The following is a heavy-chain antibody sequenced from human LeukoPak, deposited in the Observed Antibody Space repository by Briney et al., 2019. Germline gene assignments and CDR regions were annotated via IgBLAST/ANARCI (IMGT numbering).Heavy chain of an antibody. CDR2: INPNSGGT. CDR1: GYTFTGYY. V-gene: IGHV1-2*02. CDR3: ARDRPLDADDYYGFYFFDY. J-gene: IGHJ4*02. D-gene: IGHD3-10*01. Sequence: ASVKVSCKASGYTFTGYYMHWVRQAPGQGLEWMGWINPNSGGTNYAQKFQGRVTMTRDTSISTAYMELSRLRSDDTAVYYCARDRPLDADDYYGFYFFDYWGQGTLVTVSS.